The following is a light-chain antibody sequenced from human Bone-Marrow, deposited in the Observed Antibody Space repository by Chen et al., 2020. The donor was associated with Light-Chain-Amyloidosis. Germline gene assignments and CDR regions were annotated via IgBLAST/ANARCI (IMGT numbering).Light chain of an antibody. Sequence: DIQMTQSPSSLSASVGDRVTITCRASQNIGNYLNWYQHRPGKAPNLLIYSTSSLLRGVPSRFSGSGSGKDFTLTISSLQPEDFATYYCQQNDSPPQFTFGGGTTVEI. J-gene: IGKJ4*01. V-gene: IGKV1-39*01. CDR1: QNIGNY. CDR3: QQNDSPPQFT. CDR2: STS.